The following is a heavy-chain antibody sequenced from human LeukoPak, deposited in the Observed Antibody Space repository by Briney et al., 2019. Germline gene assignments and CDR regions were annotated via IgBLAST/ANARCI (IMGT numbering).Heavy chain of an antibody. V-gene: IGHV3-21*01. Sequence: PSETLSLTCTVSGGSVSSGSYYWSWIRQPPGKGLEWVSSIRFTGSYIYYADSVKGRFTISRDDAKNLLSLQMISLRVEDTAVYYCARAGPRRDGYNSDYWGQGTLVTVSS. CDR3: ARAGPRRDGYNSDY. CDR1: GGSVSSGSYY. D-gene: IGHD5-24*01. J-gene: IGHJ4*02. CDR2: IRFTGSYI.